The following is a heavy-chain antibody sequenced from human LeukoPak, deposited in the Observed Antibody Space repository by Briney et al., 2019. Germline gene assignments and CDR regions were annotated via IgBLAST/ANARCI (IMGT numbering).Heavy chain of an antibody. CDR1: GGSISSGGYY. CDR3: ARSTFEGIVGATRGAFDI. J-gene: IGHJ3*02. Sequence: SQTLSLTCTVSGGSISSGGYYWGWIRQHPGKGLEWIGYIYYSGSTYYNPSLKSRVTISVDTSKNLFSLKLSSVTAADTAVYYCARSTFEGIVGATRGAFDIWGQGTMVTVSS. D-gene: IGHD1-26*01. V-gene: IGHV4-31*03. CDR2: IYYSGST.